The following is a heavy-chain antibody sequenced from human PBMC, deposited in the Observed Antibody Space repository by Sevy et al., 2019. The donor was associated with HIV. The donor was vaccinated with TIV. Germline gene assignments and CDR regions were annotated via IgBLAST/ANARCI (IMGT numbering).Heavy chain of an antibody. D-gene: IGHD3-10*01. CDR1: GFTFSNYG. J-gene: IGHJ3*01. CDR3: ARDQVRRVGAGKLKKTPSAFDV. Sequence: GGSLRLSCATSGFTFSNYGLHWVRQAPGKGLEWVSFVSNDGKNQEYVDSVKGRFTVSRDNSKNILSLQMNSLRVEDTAVYYCARDQVRRVGAGKLKKTPSAFDVWGQGTLVTVSS. CDR2: VSNDGKNQ. V-gene: IGHV3-33*01.